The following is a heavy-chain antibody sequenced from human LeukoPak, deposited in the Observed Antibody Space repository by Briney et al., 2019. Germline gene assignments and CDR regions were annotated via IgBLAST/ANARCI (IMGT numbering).Heavy chain of an antibody. CDR2: IYSGGSK. CDR3: ARDPGAGVFFDY. Sequence: GGSLRLSCAASGFTVSSNYMSWVRQAPGKGLEWVSVIYSGGSKYYADSVKGRFTFSRDNSKNTLYLQMNSLRAGDTAVYYCARDPGAGVFFDYWGQGTLVTVSS. J-gene: IGHJ4*02. D-gene: IGHD6-19*01. CDR1: GFTVSSNY. V-gene: IGHV3-53*01.